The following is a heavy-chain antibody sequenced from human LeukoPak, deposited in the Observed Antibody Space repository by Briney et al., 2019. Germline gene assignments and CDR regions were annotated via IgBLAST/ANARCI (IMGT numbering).Heavy chain of an antibody. CDR3: ARPPGIAVAGNFDY. CDR1: GFTFSSYA. CDR2: ISYDGCNK. J-gene: IGHJ4*02. D-gene: IGHD6-19*01. V-gene: IGHV3-30-3*01. Sequence: PGGSLRLSCAASGFTFSSYAMHWVRQAPGKGLEWVAVISYDGCNKYYADSVKGRFTISRDNSKNTLYLQMNSLRAEDTAVYYCARPPGIAVAGNFDYWGQGTLVTVSS.